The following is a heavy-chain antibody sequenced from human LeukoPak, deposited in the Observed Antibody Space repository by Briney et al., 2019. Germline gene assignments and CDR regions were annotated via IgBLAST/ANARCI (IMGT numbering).Heavy chain of an antibody. CDR3: ARVAARRTNWFDP. Sequence: SVKVSCKASGGTFSSYTISWVRQAPGQGLEWMGRIIPILGIANYAQKFQGRVTITADKSTSTAYMELSSLRSEDTAVYYCARVAARRTNWFDPWGQGTLVTVSS. V-gene: IGHV1-69*02. CDR2: IIPILGIA. CDR1: GGTFSSYT. D-gene: IGHD5-18*01. J-gene: IGHJ5*02.